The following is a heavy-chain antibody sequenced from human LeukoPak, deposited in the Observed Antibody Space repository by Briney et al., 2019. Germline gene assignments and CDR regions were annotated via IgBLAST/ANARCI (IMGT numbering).Heavy chain of an antibody. J-gene: IGHJ6*02. CDR2: ISGSSSYI. D-gene: IGHD6-19*01. CDR3: AREPYSSGSYGMDV. Sequence: GGSLRLSCAASGFTFSSYSMNWVRQAPGKGLEWVSSISGSSSYIFYAGSVKGRLTISRDNAKNSLYLQMNSLRAEDTAVYYCAREPYSSGSYGMDVWGQGTTVTVSS. V-gene: IGHV3-21*06. CDR1: GFTFSSYS.